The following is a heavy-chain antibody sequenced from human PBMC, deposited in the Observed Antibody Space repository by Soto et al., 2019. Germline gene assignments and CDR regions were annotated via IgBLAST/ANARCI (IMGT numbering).Heavy chain of an antibody. Sequence: PSDTLSLTFTVASGSNSSVDYYWSWIRQPPGKGLELIGYFYHTGRDYYEPSLKSRATISIDTSKNQFSLKLNSVTAADTAVYYCARSMVRGGWFYXWGQGTLLTVSX. J-gene: IGHJ5*02. CDR1: SGSNSSVDYY. CDR2: FYHTGRD. D-gene: IGHD3-10*01. V-gene: IGHV4-30-4*02. CDR3: ARSMVRGGWFYX.